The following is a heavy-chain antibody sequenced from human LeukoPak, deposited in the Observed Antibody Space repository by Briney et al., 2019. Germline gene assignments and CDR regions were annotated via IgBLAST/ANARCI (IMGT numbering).Heavy chain of an antibody. CDR2: IYNSGST. J-gene: IGHJ3*02. D-gene: IGHD3-22*01. Sequence: NPSETLSLTCTVSGGSISNHYRSWIRQPAGKELEWIGRIYNSGSTNYNPSLKSRVTMSVDTSKNQFSLKLSSVTAADTAVYYCARDIYDSSGLDAFDIWGQGTMVTVSS. CDR3: ARDIYDSSGLDAFDI. CDR1: GGSISNHY. V-gene: IGHV4-4*07.